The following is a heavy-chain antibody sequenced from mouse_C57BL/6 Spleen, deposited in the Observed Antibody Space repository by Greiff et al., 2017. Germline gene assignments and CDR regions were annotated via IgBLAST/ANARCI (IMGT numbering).Heavy chain of an antibody. CDR3: ARGVLRFYAMDY. D-gene: IGHD1-1*01. CDR2: IYPGSGNT. V-gene: IGHV1-76*01. J-gene: IGHJ4*01. Sequence: QVQLQQSGAELVRPGASVKLSCKASGYTFTDYYINWVKQRPGQGLEWIARIYPGSGNTYYNEKFKGKATLTAEKSSSTAYMQLSSLTSEDSAVYCCARGVLRFYAMDYWGQGTSVTVS. CDR1: GYTFTDYY.